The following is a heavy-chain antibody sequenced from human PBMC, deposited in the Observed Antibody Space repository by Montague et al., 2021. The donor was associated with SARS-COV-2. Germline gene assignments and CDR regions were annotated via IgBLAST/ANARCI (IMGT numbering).Heavy chain of an antibody. V-gene: IGHV3-11*03. CDR3: ARFLEQLGTIDY. D-gene: IGHD1/OR15-1a*01. Sequence: SLRLSCAASGFTFSDYDMIWIRQAPGKGLEWISDISCNGSYTNYADSVKGRFTISRDNSRNSLYLQMDSLGAEDTAIFFCARFLEQLGTIDYWGQGALVTVSS. J-gene: IGHJ4*02. CDR2: ISCNGSYT. CDR1: GFTFSDYD.